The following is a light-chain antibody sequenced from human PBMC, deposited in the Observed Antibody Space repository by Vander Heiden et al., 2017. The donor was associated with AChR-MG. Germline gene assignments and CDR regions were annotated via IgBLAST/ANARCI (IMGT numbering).Light chain of an antibody. CDR2: GAS. V-gene: IGKV3-20*01. CDR1: QSVSSSY. J-gene: IGKJ2*01. Sequence: DIVLPQSPGTLSLSPWERATLSCRASQSVSSSYLAWYQQKPGQAPRLLIYGASSRATGIPDSFSGSGSGTDFTLTISRLEPEDFAVYYCQQYGSSPPGTFGQGTKLEIK. CDR3: QQYGSSPPGT.